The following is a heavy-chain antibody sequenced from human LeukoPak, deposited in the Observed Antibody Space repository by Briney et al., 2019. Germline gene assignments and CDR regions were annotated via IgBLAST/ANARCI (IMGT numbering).Heavy chain of an antibody. V-gene: IGHV3-9*01. CDR2: ISWNSGYI. D-gene: IGHD6-19*01. J-gene: IGHJ4*02. CDR3: AKVRGTYSSGYFFDY. Sequence: GGSLILSCAASGFTFDNYAMLWVRQAPGKGLEWLSIISWNSGYIGYADSVKGRFTISRDNAKKSLDLQMNSLRAEDTAFYYCAKVRGTYSSGYFFDYWGQGTLVTVSS. CDR1: GFTFDNYA.